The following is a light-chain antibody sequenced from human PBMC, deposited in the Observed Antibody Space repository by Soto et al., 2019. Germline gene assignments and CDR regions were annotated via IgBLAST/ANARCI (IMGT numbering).Light chain of an antibody. CDR2: GVS. CDR1: QSISSW. J-gene: IGKJ1*01. CDR3: QHYKMYSPWT. V-gene: IGKV1-5*01. Sequence: DIQMTQSPSTLSASLGDRVTITCRASQSISSWLAWYQQRPGKAPKLLIYGVSSLQSGVPSRFSGSGSGTEFTLTISSLQPDDFATYYCQHYKMYSPWTFGQGTKVDI.